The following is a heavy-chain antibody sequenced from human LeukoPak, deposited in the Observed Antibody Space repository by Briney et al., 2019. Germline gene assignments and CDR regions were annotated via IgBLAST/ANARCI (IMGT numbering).Heavy chain of an antibody. D-gene: IGHD2-2*01. J-gene: IGHJ4*02. Sequence: GGSLRLSCTASGFAFDEHGMSWVRQVPGKGLEWVSGINWSGGSTGYADPLRGRFTISRDNAKNSLYLQMDSLRAEDTALYYCARAPITSPFYYDYWGQGTLVTVSS. CDR2: INWSGGST. CDR1: GFAFDEHG. CDR3: ARAPITSPFYYDY. V-gene: IGHV3-20*04.